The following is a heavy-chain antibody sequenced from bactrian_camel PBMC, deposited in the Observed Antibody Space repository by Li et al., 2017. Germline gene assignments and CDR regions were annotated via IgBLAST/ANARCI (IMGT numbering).Heavy chain of an antibody. V-gene: IGHV3S40*01. CDR1: GFTFSTYD. Sequence: VQLVESGGGLVQPGGSVRLSCVASGFTFSTYDMSWVRQAPGKGLEWVTTIGGSGTMTFYGDSVKGRFTISRDNAKNTLYPQMNNLEPEDTAMYYCAADFGYDSCSGSWYYGGFGYWGQGTQVTVS. J-gene: IGHJ6*01. D-gene: IGHD3*01. CDR2: IGGSGTMT. CDR3: AADFGYDSCSGSWYYGGFGY.